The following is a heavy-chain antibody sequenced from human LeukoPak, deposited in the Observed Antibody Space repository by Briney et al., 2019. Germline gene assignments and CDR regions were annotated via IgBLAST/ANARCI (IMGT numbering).Heavy chain of an antibody. CDR3: AKGYSSSFYWYFDL. CDR2: ISGSGGST. V-gene: IGHV3-23*01. Sequence: PGGSLRLSGAASGFTFSSYAMSSVRQGPGNGLDGVAAISGSGGSTYYADSVKGRFTISRDNSKNTLYLQMNSLRAEDTAVYYCAKGYSSSFYWYFDLWGRGTLVTVSS. CDR1: GFTFSSYA. J-gene: IGHJ2*01. D-gene: IGHD6-13*01.